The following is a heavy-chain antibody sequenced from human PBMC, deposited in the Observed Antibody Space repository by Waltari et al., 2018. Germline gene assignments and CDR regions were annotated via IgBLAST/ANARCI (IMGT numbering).Heavy chain of an antibody. CDR2: LNQYGSEK. J-gene: IGHJ5*02. CDR1: GFTFSSYW. Sequence: EVQLVESGGGLVQPGGSLRLSCVASGFTFSSYWMSWVRQAPGKGLEWVVNLNQYGSEKYYVESVKGRFTSSRDNAKHALYLQVNSLRAEDTAAYSCASDSIAAAGKFGPWAQSTLVPVSS. CDR3: ASDSIAAAGKFGP. D-gene: IGHD6-13*01. V-gene: IGHV3-7*01.